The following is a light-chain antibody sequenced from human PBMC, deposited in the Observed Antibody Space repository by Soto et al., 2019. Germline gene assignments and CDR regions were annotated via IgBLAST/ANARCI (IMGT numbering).Light chain of an antibody. V-gene: IGKV1-39*01. CDR3: QQTYSSPIT. Sequence: DVLVTQSPSSLSASVGDRVTITCRASQIIVTYLSWYQKRPVKAPTLRIYGSSTLQRGVPSRFIASGSGTDFTLTISNLQTKESETDYWQQTYSSPITFGRGILLEIK. J-gene: IGKJ5*01. CDR2: GSS. CDR1: QIIVTY.